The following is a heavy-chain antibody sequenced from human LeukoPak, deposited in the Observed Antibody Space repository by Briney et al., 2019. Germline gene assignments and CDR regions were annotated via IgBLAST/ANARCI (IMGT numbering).Heavy chain of an antibody. CDR3: ARDSCGSPSCFDY. Sequence: GGSLRLSCTASGFTFSSYGLHWVRQAPGRGLEWVAAIQYDGSIEYYADSVKGRFTISRDQSKNTLFLQVNSLRAEDTAVYYCARDSCGSPSCFDYWGQGTLVTVSS. D-gene: IGHD2-2*01. J-gene: IGHJ4*02. CDR2: IQYDGSIE. CDR1: GFTFSSYG. V-gene: IGHV3-33*01.